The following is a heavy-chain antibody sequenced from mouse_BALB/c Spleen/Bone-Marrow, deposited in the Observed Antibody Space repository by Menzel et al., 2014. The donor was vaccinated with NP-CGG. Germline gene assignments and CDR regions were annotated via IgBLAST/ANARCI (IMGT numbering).Heavy chain of an antibody. J-gene: IGHJ2*01. D-gene: IGHD1-1*01. CDR1: GFTFSSFG. Sequence: EVKLVESGGGLVQPGGSRKLPCAASGFTFSSFGMHWVRQAPEKGLEWVAYISSGSSNIYYADTVKGRFTISRDNPKNTLFLQMTSLRSEDTAMYYCARAAITTVVAGYWGQGTTLTVSS. CDR3: ARAAITTVVAGY. CDR2: ISSGSSNI. V-gene: IGHV5-17*02.